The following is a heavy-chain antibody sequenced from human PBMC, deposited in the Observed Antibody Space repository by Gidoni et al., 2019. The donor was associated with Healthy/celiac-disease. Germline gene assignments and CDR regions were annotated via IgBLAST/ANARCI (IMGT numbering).Heavy chain of an antibody. CDR2: IIPIFGTE. Sequence: QVQLVQSGAEVKKPGSSVKVSCKASGGTFSSYAISWVRQAPGQGLEWMGGIIPIFGTENYAQRFQGRVTITADESTSTAYMELSSLRSEDTAVYYCAVDAQGGSYFGYYYYGMDVWGQGTTVTVSS. V-gene: IGHV1-69*01. D-gene: IGHD1-26*01. J-gene: IGHJ6*02. CDR3: AVDAQGGSYFGYYYYGMDV. CDR1: GGTFSSYA.